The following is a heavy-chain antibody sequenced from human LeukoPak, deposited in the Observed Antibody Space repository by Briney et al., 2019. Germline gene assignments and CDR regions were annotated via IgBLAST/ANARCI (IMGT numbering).Heavy chain of an antibody. CDR1: RFTFSNFD. V-gene: IGHV3-30*02. CDR3: AKDVRFCGADCVDY. Sequence: GGSLGLSCAASRFTFSNFDMHWVRQAPGKGLEWVAFIRYDGTTRYYADSVKGRFTVSRDNSRNTLYLQMNSLRAEDTAVYYCAKDVRFCGADCVDYWGQGTLVTVSS. D-gene: IGHD2-21*01. J-gene: IGHJ4*02. CDR2: IRYDGTTR.